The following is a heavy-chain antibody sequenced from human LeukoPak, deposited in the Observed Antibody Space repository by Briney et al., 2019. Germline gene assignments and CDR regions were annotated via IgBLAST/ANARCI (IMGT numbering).Heavy chain of an antibody. CDR1: GFSFSNYA. CDR3: TKRVKYGGTWDHFAD. D-gene: IGHD1-26*01. CDR2: VNADGGNT. V-gene: IGHV3-23*01. J-gene: IGHJ4*02. Sequence: GGSLRLSCAASGFSFSNYAMSWVRQAPGKGLEWVSTVNADGGNTYYADSVKGRFTISRDNSKSTLILQMNSLRVEDTALYYCTKRVKYGGTWDHFADWGQGTLVTVSS.